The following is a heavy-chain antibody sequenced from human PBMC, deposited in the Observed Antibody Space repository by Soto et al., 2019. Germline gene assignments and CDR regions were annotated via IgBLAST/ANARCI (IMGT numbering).Heavy chain of an antibody. CDR1: GFTLSSYG. V-gene: IGHV3-23*01. CDR3: PTTIMRARRDAIDE. CDR2: ISASGSDT. J-gene: IGHJ3*01. D-gene: IGHD6-6*01. Sequence: VQLLESGGDLIQAGWSLRLSCAASGFTLSSYGLTWVRQGPGKGREWVSVISASGSDTFFRDSVKGRFTISRDTSRSTPELPSDTLRVETKALYYSPTTIMRARRDAIDEWAQGPMITVSP.